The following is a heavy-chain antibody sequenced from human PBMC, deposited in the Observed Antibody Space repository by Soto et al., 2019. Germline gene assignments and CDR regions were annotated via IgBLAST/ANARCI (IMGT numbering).Heavy chain of an antibody. Sequence: ASVKVSCKASGYTFTGYYMHWVRQAPGQGLEWMGWINPNSGGTNYAQKFQGWVTMTRDTSISTAYMELSRLRSDDTAVYYCARDRSTVTRGYYYYGMDVWGQGTTVTVSS. CDR1: GYTFTGYY. V-gene: IGHV1-2*04. J-gene: IGHJ6*02. CDR2: INPNSGGT. CDR3: ARDRSTVTRGYYYYGMDV. D-gene: IGHD4-17*01.